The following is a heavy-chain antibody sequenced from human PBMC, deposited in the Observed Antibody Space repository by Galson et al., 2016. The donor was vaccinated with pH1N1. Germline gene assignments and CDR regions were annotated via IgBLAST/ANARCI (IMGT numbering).Heavy chain of an antibody. V-gene: IGHV3-30*03. Sequence: SLRLSCAASGFIFSQYGMHWVRQAPGKGLEWVAFISYDGTYKYYGDSVKGRFTISRDNSKNTVHLQMNSLRADDTAVYYCARAPPTFNNRGWAFDVWDQGTMVSVSS. J-gene: IGHJ3*01. D-gene: IGHD1/OR15-1a*01. CDR1: GFIFSQYG. CDR2: ISYDGTYK. CDR3: ARAPPTFNNRGWAFDV.